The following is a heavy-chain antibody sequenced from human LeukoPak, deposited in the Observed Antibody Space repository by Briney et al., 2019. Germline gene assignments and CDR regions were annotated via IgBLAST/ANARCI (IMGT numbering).Heavy chain of an antibody. Sequence: PGGSLRLSCAASGFTFSSYGMSWVRQAPGKGLEWVSAISGSGGSTYYADSVKGRFTISRGNSKNTLYLQMNSLRAEDTAVYYCAKSGDGYSSSHFDYWGQGTLVTVSS. CDR1: GFTFSSYG. CDR2: ISGSGGST. D-gene: IGHD6-13*01. V-gene: IGHV3-23*01. CDR3: AKSGDGYSSSHFDY. J-gene: IGHJ4*02.